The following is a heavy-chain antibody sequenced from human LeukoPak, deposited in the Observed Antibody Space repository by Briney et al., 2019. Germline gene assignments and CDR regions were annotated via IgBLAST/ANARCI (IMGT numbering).Heavy chain of an antibody. V-gene: IGHV4-59*01. CDR3: ARGFGEYYFDY. Sequence: PSETLSLTCTVSGGSISSYYWSWIRQPPGKGLEGIGYIYYSGSTNYNPCLQSRVTIPSDTSKNQFSLKLNSVTAADTAVYYCARGFGEYYFDYWGQGTLVTVSS. D-gene: IGHD3-3*01. J-gene: IGHJ4*02. CDR2: IYYSGST. CDR1: GGSISSYY.